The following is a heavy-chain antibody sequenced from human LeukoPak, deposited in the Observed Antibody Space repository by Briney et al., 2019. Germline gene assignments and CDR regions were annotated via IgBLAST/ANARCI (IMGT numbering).Heavy chain of an antibody. CDR3: ARDLGNRVATTPDH. CDR1: GYTFTSYG. V-gene: IGHV1-18*01. J-gene: IGHJ4*02. D-gene: IGHD5-12*01. Sequence: ASVKVSCKAYGYTFTSYGTTWVRQAPGQGPEWMGWISAYAGETEYAQKFQGRVTMTTDTSTNTAYMELRSLGSDDTAVYYCARDLGNRVATTPDHWGQGTLVTVSS. CDR2: ISAYAGET.